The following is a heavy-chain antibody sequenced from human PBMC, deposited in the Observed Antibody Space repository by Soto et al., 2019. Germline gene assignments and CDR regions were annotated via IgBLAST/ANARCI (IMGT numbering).Heavy chain of an antibody. V-gene: IGHV3-11*06. CDR2: ISSSSGYT. D-gene: IGHD4-17*01. Sequence: GGSLRLSCAASGFTFSDYYMTWIRQAPGKGLEWLSYISSSSGYTNYADSVKGRFTISRDNAKNSLFLQMNSLRAEDTAVYYCARVHDYGEYYFDYWGQGTLVTVSS. J-gene: IGHJ4*02. CDR1: GFTFSDYY. CDR3: ARVHDYGEYYFDY.